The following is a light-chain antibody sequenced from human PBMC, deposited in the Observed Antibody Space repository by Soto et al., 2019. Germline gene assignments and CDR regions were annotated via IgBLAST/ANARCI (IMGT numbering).Light chain of an antibody. Sequence: QSVLTQPPSVSGAPGQRVIISCTGGSSNIGADYEVHWYQQLLGTAPKLLIYGNTNRPSGVPDRFSGSKSGSSASLAITGLQAEDEAEYYCQSYNNTLKGCVYGTGTKLTVL. CDR2: GNT. CDR3: QSYNNTLKGCV. V-gene: IGLV1-40*01. CDR1: SSNIGADYE. J-gene: IGLJ1*01.